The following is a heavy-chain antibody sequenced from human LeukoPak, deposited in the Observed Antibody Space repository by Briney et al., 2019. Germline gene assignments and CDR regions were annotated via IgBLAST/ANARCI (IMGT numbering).Heavy chain of an antibody. CDR2: IYTSGST. Sequence: SETLSLTCTVSGGSISSYYWSWIRQPAGKGLEWIGRIYTSGSTNYNPSLKSRVTMSVDTSKNQFSLKLSSVTAADTAVYYCARGGGDSSFVYYYYYMDVWGKGTTVTVSS. V-gene: IGHV4-4*07. CDR1: GGSISSYY. CDR3: ARGGGDSSFVYYYYYMDV. J-gene: IGHJ6*03. D-gene: IGHD6-6*01.